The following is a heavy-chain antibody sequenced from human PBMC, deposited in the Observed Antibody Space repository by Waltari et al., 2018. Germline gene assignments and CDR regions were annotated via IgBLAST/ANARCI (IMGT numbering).Heavy chain of an antibody. CDR3: ARGGYNWNSNYGMDV. CDR2: ILPIFGTA. Sequence: QVQLVQSGAEVKKPGSSVKVSCKASGGTFSSYAISWVRQAPGQGLEWMGGILPIFGTANYAQKFTGRVTITADESTSTAYMELSRLRSEETAVYYCARGGYNWNSNYGMDVWGQGTTVTASS. CDR1: GGTFSSYA. D-gene: IGHD1-7*01. J-gene: IGHJ6*02. V-gene: IGHV1-69*01.